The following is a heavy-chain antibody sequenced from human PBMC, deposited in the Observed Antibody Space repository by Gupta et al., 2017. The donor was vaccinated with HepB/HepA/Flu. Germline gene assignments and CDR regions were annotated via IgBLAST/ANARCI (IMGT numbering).Heavy chain of an antibody. J-gene: IGHJ6*03. CDR2: IRQDGSEK. D-gene: IGHD3-3*01. V-gene: IGHV3-7*01. Sequence: EVQLVESGGGLVQPGGSLRLSCAASGFPFSSYWMNWVRQAPGKGLEWVANIRQDGSEKHYVDSVKGRVTISRDNAKNSLFLQMNSLRAEETAVYYCARIRYFWSGYFYYYYMDVWGTGTTVIVSS. CDR1: GFPFSSYW. CDR3: ARIRYFWSGYFYYYYMDV.